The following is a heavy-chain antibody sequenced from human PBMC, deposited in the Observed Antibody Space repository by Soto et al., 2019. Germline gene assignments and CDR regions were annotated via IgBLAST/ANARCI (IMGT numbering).Heavy chain of an antibody. V-gene: IGHV3-66*01. Sequence: GGSLRLSCAASGFTVSSNYMSWVRQAPGKGLEWVSVIYSGGSTYYADSVKGRFTISRDNSKNTLYLQMNSLRAEDTAVYYCARAAAAGTLDWFDPWGQGTLVTVSS. D-gene: IGHD6-13*01. CDR1: GFTVSSNY. J-gene: IGHJ5*02. CDR3: ARAAAAGTLDWFDP. CDR2: IYSGGST.